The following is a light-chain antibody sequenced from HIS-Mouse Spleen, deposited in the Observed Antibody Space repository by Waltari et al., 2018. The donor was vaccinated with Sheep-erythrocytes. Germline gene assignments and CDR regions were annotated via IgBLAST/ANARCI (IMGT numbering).Light chain of an antibody. V-gene: IGLV2-11*01. CDR2: DVS. J-gene: IGLJ1*01. CDR1: SSDVGGYNY. CDR3: CSYAGSYNHV. Sequence: QSALTQPRSVSGSPGQSVTISCTGTSSDVGGYNYVSWYQQHPGKAPTLMVYDVSKRTSGVPDRFSGSESGNTASLTISGLQAEDEADYYCCSYAGSYNHVFATGTKVTVL.